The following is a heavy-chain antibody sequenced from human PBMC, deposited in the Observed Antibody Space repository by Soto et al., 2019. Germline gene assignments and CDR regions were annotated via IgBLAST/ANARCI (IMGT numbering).Heavy chain of an antibody. CDR3: ARHNSNRDPYYYFGMDV. CDR2: IFPGDSDT. Sequence: GESLKISCKGSGYSFTSYWIGWVRQMPGKGLEWMGIIFPGDSDTRYSPSFQGQVTISADKSISTAYLQWSSLKASDTAMYYCARHNSNRDPYYYFGMDVWGQGTTVTVS. D-gene: IGHD1-1*01. V-gene: IGHV5-51*01. CDR1: GYSFTSYW. J-gene: IGHJ6*02.